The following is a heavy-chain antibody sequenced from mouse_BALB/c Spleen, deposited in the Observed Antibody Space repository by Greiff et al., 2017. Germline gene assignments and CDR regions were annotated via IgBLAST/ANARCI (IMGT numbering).Heavy chain of an antibody. CDR3: ARQVYDGYYYFDY. J-gene: IGHJ2*01. CDR2: ISSGGST. Sequence: EVKLEESGGGLVKPGGSLKLSCAASGFTFSSYAMSWVRQTPEKRLEWVASISSGGSTYYPDSVKGRFTISRDNAKNTLYLQMSSLKSEDTALYYCARQVYDGYYYFDYWGQGTTLTVSS. D-gene: IGHD2-3*01. CDR1: GFTFSSYA. V-gene: IGHV5-6-5*01.